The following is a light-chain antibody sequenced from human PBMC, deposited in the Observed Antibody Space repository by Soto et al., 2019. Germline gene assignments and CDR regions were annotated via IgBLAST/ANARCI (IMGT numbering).Light chain of an antibody. V-gene: IGLV2-11*01. CDR2: EVT. Sequence: QSALTQPASVSVSPGQSITISCTGTTSDVDGYNFVSWYQQHPGKAPKLMIYEVTKRPSGVPDRFSGSKSGNTASLTTSGLQTDDEADYYCCSYAGSYTHVFGTGTKVTVL. CDR1: TSDVDGYNF. CDR3: CSYAGSYTHV. J-gene: IGLJ1*01.